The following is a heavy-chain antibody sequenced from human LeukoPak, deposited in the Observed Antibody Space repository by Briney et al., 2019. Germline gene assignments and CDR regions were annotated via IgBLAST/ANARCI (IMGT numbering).Heavy chain of an antibody. CDR2: ISSSGSTI. V-gene: IGHV3-48*03. CDR1: GFTFSSYE. CDR3: ALRDGYGSGSRQAYYFDY. D-gene: IGHD3-10*01. Sequence: GGSLRLSCAASGFTFSSYEMNWVRQAPGKGLEWVSYISSSGSTIYYADSVKGRFTISRDNAKNSLYLQMNGLRAEDTAVYYCALRDGYGSGSRQAYYFDYWGQGTLVTVSS. J-gene: IGHJ4*02.